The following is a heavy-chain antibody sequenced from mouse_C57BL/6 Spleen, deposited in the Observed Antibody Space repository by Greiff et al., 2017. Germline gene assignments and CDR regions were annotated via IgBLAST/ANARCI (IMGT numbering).Heavy chain of an antibody. D-gene: IGHD2-2*01. V-gene: IGHV1-52*01. Sequence: QVQLQQPGAELVRPGSSVKLSCKASGYTFTSYWMHWVKPRPIQGLEWIGNIDPSGSETHYNQKFKDKATMTVDKSSSTAYMQLSSLTSEDSAVYYCARNGYDGAMDYWGQGTSVTVSS. CDR1: GYTFTSYW. J-gene: IGHJ4*01. CDR2: IDPSGSET. CDR3: ARNGYDGAMDY.